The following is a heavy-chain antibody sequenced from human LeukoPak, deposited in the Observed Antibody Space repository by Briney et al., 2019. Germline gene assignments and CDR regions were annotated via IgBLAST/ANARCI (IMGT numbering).Heavy chain of an antibody. CDR3: AREERGCFDY. D-gene: IGHD1-26*01. V-gene: IGHV4-59*01. CDR2: IHYSGST. J-gene: IGHJ4*02. Sequence: PSETLSLTCTVSGGSISTYYWSWIRQPPGKGLEWIGYIHYSGSTKYNPSLKSRVTISVDTSKNQFSLKLSSVTAADTAVYCCAREERGCFDYWGQGTLVTVSS. CDR1: GGSISTYY.